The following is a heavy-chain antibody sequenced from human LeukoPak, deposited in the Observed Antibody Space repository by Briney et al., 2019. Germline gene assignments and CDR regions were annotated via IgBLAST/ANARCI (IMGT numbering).Heavy chain of an antibody. CDR3: ARYSVSADDYKDY. CDR2: IYYSGST. V-gene: IGHV4-39*07. D-gene: IGHD5-24*01. CDR1: GGSISSYY. Sequence: PSETLSLTCTVSGGSISSYYWGWIRQPPGKGLEWIGSIYYSGSTYYNPSLKSRVTISVGTSKNQFSLELSSVTAADTAVYYCARYSVSADDYKDYWGQGTLVTVSS. J-gene: IGHJ4*02.